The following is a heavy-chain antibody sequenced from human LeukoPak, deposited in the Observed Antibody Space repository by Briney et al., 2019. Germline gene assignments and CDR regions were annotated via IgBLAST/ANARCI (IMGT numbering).Heavy chain of an antibody. J-gene: IGHJ6*03. CDR1: GYTFTSYD. D-gene: IGHD3-10*01. Sequence: ASVKVSCKASGYTFTSYDINWVRQATGQGLEWMGWMNPNRGNTGYAQKFQGSVTMTRNTSISTAYMELGSLTSDDTAVYYSARGLGRERLLWFGESKNYYYYMDVWGKGTTVTVSS. CDR3: ARGLGRERLLWFGESKNYYYYMDV. V-gene: IGHV1-8*01. CDR2: MNPNRGNT.